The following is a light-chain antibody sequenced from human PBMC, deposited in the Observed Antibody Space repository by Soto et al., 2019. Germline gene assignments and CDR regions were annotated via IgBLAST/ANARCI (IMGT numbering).Light chain of an antibody. J-gene: IGKJ5*01. CDR2: GAS. Sequence: EIVMTQSPATLSVSPGERATLSCRASQSVSSNLAWYQQKPGQAPRLLIYGASTRATGIPARFSGSGSGTEFTLTISSLQSEDFAFYYCQQYNNWPPWITFGQGTRLEIK. V-gene: IGKV3-15*01. CDR1: QSVSSN. CDR3: QQYNNWPPWIT.